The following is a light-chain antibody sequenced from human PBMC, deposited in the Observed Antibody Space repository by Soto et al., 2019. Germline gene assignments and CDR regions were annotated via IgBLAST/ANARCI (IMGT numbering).Light chain of an antibody. CDR3: HQYAGSPT. CDR2: GAS. Sequence: EIVLTKSPGTLSLSPGDGATLSCRASQSVSSSSLAWYRQKPGQAPRLLIYGASSRATGIPDRFSGSGSGTDFTLTISRLEPEDFAVYYCHQYAGSPTFGQGTKVEIK. J-gene: IGKJ1*01. CDR1: QSVSSSS. V-gene: IGKV3-20*01.